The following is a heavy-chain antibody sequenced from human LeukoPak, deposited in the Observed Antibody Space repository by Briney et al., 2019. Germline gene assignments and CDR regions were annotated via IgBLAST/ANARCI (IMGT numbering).Heavy chain of an antibody. CDR2: IYSGGST. CDR3: AKNGVWSGYYPYYYYYYMDV. V-gene: IGHV3-53*01. J-gene: IGHJ6*03. CDR1: GFTVSSNY. Sequence: PGGSLRLSCAASGFTVSSNYMSWVRQAPGKGLEWVSVIYSGGSTYYADSVKGRFTISRDNSKNTLYLQMNSLRAEDTAVYYCAKNGVWSGYYPYYYYYYMDVWGKGTTVTVSS. D-gene: IGHD3-3*01.